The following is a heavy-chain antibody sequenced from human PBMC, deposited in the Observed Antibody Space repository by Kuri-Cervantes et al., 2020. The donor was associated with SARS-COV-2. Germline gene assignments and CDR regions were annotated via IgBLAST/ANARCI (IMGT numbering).Heavy chain of an antibody. CDR2: IYYSGST. D-gene: IGHD6-13*01. CDR1: GGSISSSSYY. J-gene: IGHJ5*02. V-gene: IGHV4-39*07. Sequence: SETLSLTCTVSGGSISSSSYYWGWIRQPPGKGLEWTGSIYYSGSTYYNPSLKSRVTISVDTSKNQFSLKLSSVTAADTAVYYCARDLSAGPNWFDPWGQGTLVTVSS. CDR3: ARDLSAGPNWFDP.